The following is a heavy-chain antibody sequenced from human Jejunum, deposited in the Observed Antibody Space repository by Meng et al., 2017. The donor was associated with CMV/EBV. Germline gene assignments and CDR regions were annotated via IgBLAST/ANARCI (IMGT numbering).Heavy chain of an antibody. V-gene: IGHV3-30*04. D-gene: IGHD2-15*01. CDR3: ARDIYEVVVAGPDV. CDR1: GFSFSNYA. CDR2: MSFDGINK. Sequence: GFSFSNYAMHWVRQAPGKGLEWLAIMSFDGINKYYADSVKGRFTISRDNSKNTLYLQMNSLRVEDTAVYYCARDIYEVVVAGPDVWGQGTTVTVSS. J-gene: IGHJ6*02.